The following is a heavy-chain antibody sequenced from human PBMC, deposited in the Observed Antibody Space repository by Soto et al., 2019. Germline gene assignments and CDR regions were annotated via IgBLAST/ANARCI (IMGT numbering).Heavy chain of an antibody. CDR3: ARGGGYYDPPFDY. Sequence: QVQLQESGPGLVKPSETLSLTCTVSGGSIGNYYWSWIRQPPGKGLEFLGYVYYSGCDNYNPSLKSRVTISLDTSKNQFSLKLSSVTAADTAVYWCARGGGYYDPPFDYWGQGTLVTVSS. J-gene: IGHJ4*02. D-gene: IGHD3-22*01. CDR2: VYYSGCD. CDR1: GGSIGNYY. V-gene: IGHV4-59*13.